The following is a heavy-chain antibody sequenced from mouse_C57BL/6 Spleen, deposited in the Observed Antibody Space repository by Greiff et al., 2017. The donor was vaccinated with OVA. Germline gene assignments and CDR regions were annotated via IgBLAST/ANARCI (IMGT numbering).Heavy chain of an antibody. V-gene: IGHV5-4*01. CDR1: GFTFSSYA. J-gene: IGHJ4*01. CDR3: ARDTATVVRGTKFPYYYAMDY. D-gene: IGHD1-1*01. Sequence: EVMLVESGGGLVKPGGSLKLSCAASGFTFSSYAMSWVRQTPEKRLEWVATISDGGSYTYYPDNVKGRFTISRDNAKNNLYLQMSHLKSEDTAMYYCARDTATVVRGTKFPYYYAMDYWGQGTSVTVSS. CDR2: ISDGGSYT.